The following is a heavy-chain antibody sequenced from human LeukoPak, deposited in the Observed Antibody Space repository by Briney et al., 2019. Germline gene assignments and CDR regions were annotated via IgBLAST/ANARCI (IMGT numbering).Heavy chain of an antibody. D-gene: IGHD3-10*01. CDR2: IHTSGST. Sequence: PSQTLSLTCTVSGGSISSGSYYWSWLRQPAGKGLEWIGRIHTSGSTNYNPSLKRRVTISVDTSKNQFSPRLSSVTAADTAVYYCARDSGSGSWYMDVWGKGTTVTVSS. CDR1: GGSISSGSYY. V-gene: IGHV4-61*02. CDR3: ARDSGSGSWYMDV. J-gene: IGHJ6*03.